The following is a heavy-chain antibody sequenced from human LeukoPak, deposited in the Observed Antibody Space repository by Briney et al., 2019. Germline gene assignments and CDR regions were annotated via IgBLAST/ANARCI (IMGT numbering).Heavy chain of an antibody. CDR3: ARVDCSSTSGPLGYFDY. CDR2: INHSGST. Sequence: SETLSLTCAVYGGSFSGYYWSWIRQPPGKGLEWIGEINHSGSTNYNPSLKSRVTISVDTSKNQFSLKLSSVTAADTAVYYCARVDCSSTSGPLGYFDYWGQGTLVTVSS. V-gene: IGHV4-34*01. CDR1: GGSFSGYY. D-gene: IGHD2-2*01. J-gene: IGHJ4*02.